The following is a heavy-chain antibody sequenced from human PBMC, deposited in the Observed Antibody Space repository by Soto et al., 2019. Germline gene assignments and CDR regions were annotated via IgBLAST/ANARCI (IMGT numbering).Heavy chain of an antibody. Sequence: ASVKVSCKASGYTFIRYGISWVRQAPGQGLEWMGWISTHNGNTYYAQNFQGRVTMTSDAPTSTAYMELRSLRSDDTAFYYCARDKTYCGGDCYVLGYFDYWGHGTLVTVSS. V-gene: IGHV1-18*01. J-gene: IGHJ4*01. CDR2: ISTHNGNT. CDR3: ARDKTYCGGDCYVLGYFDY. CDR1: GYTFIRYG. D-gene: IGHD2-21*01.